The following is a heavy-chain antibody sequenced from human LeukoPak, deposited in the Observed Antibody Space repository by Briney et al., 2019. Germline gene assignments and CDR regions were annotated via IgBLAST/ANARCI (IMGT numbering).Heavy chain of an antibody. V-gene: IGHV1-2*02. CDR2: INPNSGGT. Sequence: ASVKVSCKASGYTFTGYYMHWVRQAPGQGLEWMGWINPNSGGTNYAQKFQGRVTMTRDTSISTAYMELSRLRSDGTAVYYCARGALITKLPGKEGYWGQGTLVTVSS. CDR1: GYTFTGYY. D-gene: IGHD3-22*01. J-gene: IGHJ4*02. CDR3: ARGALITKLPGKEGY.